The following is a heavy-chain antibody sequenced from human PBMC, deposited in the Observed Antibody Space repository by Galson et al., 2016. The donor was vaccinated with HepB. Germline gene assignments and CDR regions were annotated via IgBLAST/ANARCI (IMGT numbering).Heavy chain of an antibody. J-gene: IGHJ6*02. CDR1: RFSVGDYY. Sequence: SLRLSCAASRFSVGDYYMNWIRQAPGKGLEWVSYVSGTSSDTSYADSVKGRFTISRDNTRNSVYLQMDSLRSEDTAVYYCARADDFLSGYEYYYYCGMDVWGQGTTVTVSS. CDR2: VSGTSSDT. CDR3: ARADDFLSGYEYYYYCGMDV. D-gene: IGHD3-3*01. V-gene: IGHV3-11*06.